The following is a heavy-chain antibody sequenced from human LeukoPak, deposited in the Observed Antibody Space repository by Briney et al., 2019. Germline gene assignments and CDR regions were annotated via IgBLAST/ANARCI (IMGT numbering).Heavy chain of an antibody. J-gene: IGHJ3*02. CDR3: ARHDWNGGRRWGFGESIALGAFDI. V-gene: IGHV5-51*01. Sequence: GESLKISCKGSGYSFTSYWIGWVRQMPGKGLEWMGIIYPGDSDTRYSPSFQGQVTISADKSISTAYLQWSSLKASDTAMYYCARHDWNGGRRWGFGESIALGAFDIWGQGTMVTVSS. D-gene: IGHD3-10*01. CDR1: GYSFTSYW. CDR2: IYPGDSDT.